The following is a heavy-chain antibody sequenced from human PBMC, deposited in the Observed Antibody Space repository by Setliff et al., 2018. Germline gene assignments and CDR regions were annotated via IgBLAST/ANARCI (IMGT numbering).Heavy chain of an antibody. CDR3: ARVTNWGLDLRFDP. CDR1: GGSFSTYF. Sequence: PSETLSLTCAVYGGSFSTYFWSWTRQPPGKGREWIGYIYSSGSTNYNPSLKSRVTMSVATFENHFSLKLNSLTAADTAVYYCARVTNWGLDLRFDPWGQGILVTVSS. CDR2: IYSSGST. D-gene: IGHD7-27*01. J-gene: IGHJ5*02. V-gene: IGHV4-59*01.